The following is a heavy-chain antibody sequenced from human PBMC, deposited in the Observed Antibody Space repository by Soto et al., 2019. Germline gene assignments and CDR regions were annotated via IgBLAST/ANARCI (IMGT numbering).Heavy chain of an antibody. Sequence: PGGSLRLSCAASGFTFSSYAMSWVRQAPGKGLEWVSAISGSGGSTYYADSVRGRFTISRDNSKNTLYLQMNSLRAEDTAVYYYAKMGPSLWFGESPFDYWGQGTLVTVSS. CDR1: GFTFSSYA. J-gene: IGHJ4*02. V-gene: IGHV3-23*01. CDR3: AKMGPSLWFGESPFDY. CDR2: ISGSGGST. D-gene: IGHD3-10*01.